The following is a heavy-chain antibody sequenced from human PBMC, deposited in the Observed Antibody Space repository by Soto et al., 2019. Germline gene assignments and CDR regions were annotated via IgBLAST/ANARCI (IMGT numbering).Heavy chain of an antibody. CDR3: AKHGCSYPACYPYDYYVDV. CDR2: VTVSGDTS. CDR1: GFTFSDSA. Sequence: EVQLLDSGGGLAQPGGSLRLSCAASGFTFSDSALSWVRQGTGKGLEWVSSVTVSGDTSYYADSVEGRFTISRDNSKNTLYLQMNSLRADDTAVYYCAKHGCSYPACYPYDYYVDVWGEGATVTVSS. J-gene: IGHJ6*03. V-gene: IGHV3-23*01. D-gene: IGHD2-15*01.